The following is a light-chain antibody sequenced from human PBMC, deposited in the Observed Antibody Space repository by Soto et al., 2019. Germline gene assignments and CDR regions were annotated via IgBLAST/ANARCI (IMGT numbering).Light chain of an antibody. J-gene: IGKJ1*01. CDR3: QQRSHWPRT. V-gene: IGKV3-11*01. Sequence: EIVFTQSPAPPSLSPGERAPLSCRASQSVSSYLAWYQQKPGQAPRLLIYDASNRATGIPDRFTGSGFGTDFSLTISSLEPEDFAVYYCQQRSHWPRTFGQGTKVDIK. CDR1: QSVSSY. CDR2: DAS.